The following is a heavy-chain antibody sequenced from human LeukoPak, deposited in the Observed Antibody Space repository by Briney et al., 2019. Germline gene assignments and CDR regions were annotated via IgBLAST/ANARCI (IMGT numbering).Heavy chain of an antibody. J-gene: IGHJ4*02. CDR2: INTYNGNT. D-gene: IGHD4-17*01. CDR1: GGTFSSYA. Sequence: ASVKVSCKASGGTFSSYAISWVRQAPGQGLEWVGWINTYNGNTNYPQKLQGRVTMTTDTSTRTAYMELRSLRSDDTAVYYCAREVYGDLLVGGNFDYWGQGTLVTVSS. V-gene: IGHV1-18*01. CDR3: AREVYGDLLVGGNFDY.